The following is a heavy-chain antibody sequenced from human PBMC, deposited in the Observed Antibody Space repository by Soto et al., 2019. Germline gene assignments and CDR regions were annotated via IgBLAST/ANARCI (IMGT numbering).Heavy chain of an antibody. CDR1: GFTFSSYS. D-gene: IGHD2-15*01. CDR3: ATGRWYTDAFDI. V-gene: IGHV3-48*02. CDR2: ISSSSSTI. Sequence: EVQLVESGGGLVQPGGSLRLSCAASGFTFSSYSMNWVRQAPGKGLEWVSYISSSSSTIYYADSAKGRFTISRDNAKNSLYLQMNSLRDEDTAVYYCATGRWYTDAFDIWGQGTMVTVSS. J-gene: IGHJ3*02.